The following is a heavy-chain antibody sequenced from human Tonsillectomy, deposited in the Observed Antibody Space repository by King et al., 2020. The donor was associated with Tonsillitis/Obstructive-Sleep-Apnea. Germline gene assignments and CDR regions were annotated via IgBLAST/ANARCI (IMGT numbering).Heavy chain of an antibody. Sequence: VQQVESGRGVVQPGRSLRLSCAASGFSFSSYAMHWVRQAPGKGLEWVAVISYDGSNKYFADSVKGRFTISRDNSKNTLYLQMNSLRAEDTAVYYCARPSGVNCSSTSCYSWHFDVWGRGTLVTVSS. CDR3: ARPSGVNCSSTSCYSWHFDV. V-gene: IGHV3-30*04. CDR1: GFSFSSYA. D-gene: IGHD2-2*01. CDR2: ISYDGSNK. J-gene: IGHJ2*01.